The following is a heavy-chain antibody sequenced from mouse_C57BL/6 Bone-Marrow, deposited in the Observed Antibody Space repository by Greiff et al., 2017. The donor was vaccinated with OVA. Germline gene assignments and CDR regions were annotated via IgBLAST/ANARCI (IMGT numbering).Heavy chain of an antibody. J-gene: IGHJ3*01. V-gene: IGHV5-17*01. CDR3: LIGSEAY. Sequence: EVQRVESGGGLVKPGGSLKLSCAASGFTFSDYGMHWVRQAPEKGLEWVAYISSCCSTIYYADTVKGRFTISRDNAKNTLFLQMTSLRSEDTAMYYCLIGSEAYWGQGTLVTVAA. D-gene: IGHD1-1*01. CDR1: GFTFSDYG. CDR2: ISSCCSTI.